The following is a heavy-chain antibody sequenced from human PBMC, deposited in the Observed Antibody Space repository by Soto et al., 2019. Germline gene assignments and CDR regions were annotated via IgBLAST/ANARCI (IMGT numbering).Heavy chain of an antibody. D-gene: IGHD2-8*01. J-gene: IGHJ6*02. V-gene: IGHV4-59*01. Sequence: SETLSLTCTVSGGSIGGDSWSWIRQSPGKGLDFIGYIYHSGSSNYNPSLKSRVTISMDTSKNQFSLRLSSVTAADTAVYYCARAGIVQVSYAMDVWGQGTTVTVSS. CDR2: IYHSGSS. CDR3: ARAGIVQVSYAMDV. CDR1: GGSIGGDS.